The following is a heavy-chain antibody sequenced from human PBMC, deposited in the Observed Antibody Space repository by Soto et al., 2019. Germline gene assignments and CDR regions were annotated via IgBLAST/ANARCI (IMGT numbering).Heavy chain of an antibody. J-gene: IGHJ6*02. CDR3: ARESVVVAATLFPVYYYGMDV. CDR1: GFTFSSYA. D-gene: IGHD2-15*01. CDR2: ISYGGSNK. V-gene: IGHV3-30-3*01. Sequence: HPGGSLRLSCEASGFTFSSYAMHWVRQAPGKGLEWVAVISYGGSNKYYADPVRGRFTISRDNSKNTLYLQMNSLRAEDTAVYYCARESVVVAATLFPVYYYGMDVWGQGTTVIVSS.